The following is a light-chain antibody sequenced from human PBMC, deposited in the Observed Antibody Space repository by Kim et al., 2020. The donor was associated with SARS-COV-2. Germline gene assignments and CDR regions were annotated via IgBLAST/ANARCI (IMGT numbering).Light chain of an antibody. Sequence: EIVLTQSPGTLSLSPGERATLSCRASQSVSSNYLTWYQQKPGQAPRLLIYGASSRATGIPDRFSGSGSGTDFTLTISGLEPEDFAVYYCQQYGSSPYTVGQGTKLEI. CDR2: GAS. CDR3: QQYGSSPYT. CDR1: QSVSSNY. V-gene: IGKV3-20*01. J-gene: IGKJ2*01.